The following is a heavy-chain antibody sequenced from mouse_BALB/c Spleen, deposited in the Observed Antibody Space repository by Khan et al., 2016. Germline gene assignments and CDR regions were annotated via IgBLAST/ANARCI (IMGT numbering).Heavy chain of an antibody. CDR2: ILPGSGST. J-gene: IGHJ4*01. CDR1: GNIFSSYW. CDR3: ARYGNYAMDY. Sequence: VQLQESGAELMKPGASVKISCKATGNIFSSYWIEWVKQRPGHGLEWIGEILPGSGSTNYNEKFKGKATFTAEPSSNTAYRQLSSLTSEDSAVYYCARYGNYAMDYWGQGTSVTVSS. V-gene: IGHV1-9*01. D-gene: IGHD2-1*01.